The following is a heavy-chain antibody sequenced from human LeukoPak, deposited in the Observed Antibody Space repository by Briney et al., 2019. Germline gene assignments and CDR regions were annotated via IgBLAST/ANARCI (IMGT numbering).Heavy chain of an antibody. D-gene: IGHD6-13*01. Sequence: SETLSLTCTVSGDSISSYYWSWIRQPPGKGLEWIEYSYHTGSTNYNPSLKSRVTISVDTSKNQFSLKLSSVTAGDTAVYYCATGYSSTWYYFDYWGQGTLVTVSS. V-gene: IGHV4-59*01. CDR3: ATGYSSTWYYFDY. J-gene: IGHJ4*02. CDR1: GDSISSYY. CDR2: SYHTGST.